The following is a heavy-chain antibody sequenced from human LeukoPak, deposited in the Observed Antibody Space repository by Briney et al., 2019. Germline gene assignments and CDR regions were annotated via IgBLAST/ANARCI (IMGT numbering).Heavy chain of an antibody. V-gene: IGHV4-59*01. CDR2: IYYSGST. CDR1: AGSLSSYY. D-gene: IGHD5-18*01. J-gene: IGHJ3*02. CDR3: ARENTARAFDI. Sequence: SETLSLPCTVSAGSLSSYYWSWIRQPPGKGLEWIGYIYYSGSTNYNPSLKSRVTISVDTSKNQFSLKLSSVTAADTAVYYCARENTARAFDIWGQGTMVTVSS.